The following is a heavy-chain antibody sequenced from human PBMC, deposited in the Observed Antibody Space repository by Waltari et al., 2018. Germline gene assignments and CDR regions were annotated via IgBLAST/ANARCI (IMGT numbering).Heavy chain of an antibody. D-gene: IGHD2-21*01. CDR2: IYYSGST. J-gene: IGHJ3*02. V-gene: IGHV4-39*02. CDR1: GGSISSSSYY. Sequence: QLQLQESGPGLVKPSETLSLTCTVSGGSISSSSYYWGWIRQPPGKGLEWIGSIYYSGSTDYNPSLKSRVTISVDTSKNQFSLKLSSVTAADTAVYYCARDPVLFGDAFDIWGQGTMVTVSS. CDR3: ARDPVLFGDAFDI.